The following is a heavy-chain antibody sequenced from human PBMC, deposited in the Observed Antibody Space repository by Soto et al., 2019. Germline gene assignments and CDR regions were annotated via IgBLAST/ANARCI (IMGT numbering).Heavy chain of an antibody. Sequence: ASVKVSCKASGYTFTDYYVHWVRQAPGQGLEWMGWINPNSGGTKSAQKFQGRVTMTRDTSISTAYMELSRLRSDDTAAYYCARRKWGYYDSSGSHYYFDEWRQGTGVSV. J-gene: IGHJ4*02. CDR2: INPNSGGT. V-gene: IGHV1-2*02. CDR1: GYTFTDYY. CDR3: ARRKWGYYDSSGSHYYFDE. D-gene: IGHD3-22*01.